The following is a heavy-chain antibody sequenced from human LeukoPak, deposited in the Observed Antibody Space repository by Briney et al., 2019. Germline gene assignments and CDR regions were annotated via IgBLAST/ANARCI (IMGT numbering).Heavy chain of an antibody. CDR1: GFTFSSYS. V-gene: IGHV3-48*04. J-gene: IGHJ4*02. CDR2: ISSSSSTI. CDR3: ANSPPHSGSYY. Sequence: GGSLRLSCAASGFTFSSYSMNWVRQAPGKGLEWVSYISSSSSTIYYADSVKGRFTISRDNAKNSLYLQMNSLRAEDTAVYYCANSPPHSGSYYWGQGTLVTVSS. D-gene: IGHD1-26*01.